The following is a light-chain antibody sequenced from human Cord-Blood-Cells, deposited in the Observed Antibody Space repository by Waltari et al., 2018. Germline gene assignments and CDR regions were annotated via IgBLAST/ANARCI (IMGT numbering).Light chain of an antibody. CDR3: QQYGSSRT. J-gene: IGKJ1*01. Sequence: EIVLTQSPGTLSLSPGERATLSCRASQSVSSSYLAWYQQKPGQATRLLIYGASSRATGIPDRVSGSGSGTDFTLTISRLEPEDFAVYYCQQYGSSRTFGQGTKVEIK. V-gene: IGKV3-20*01. CDR1: QSVSSSY. CDR2: GAS.